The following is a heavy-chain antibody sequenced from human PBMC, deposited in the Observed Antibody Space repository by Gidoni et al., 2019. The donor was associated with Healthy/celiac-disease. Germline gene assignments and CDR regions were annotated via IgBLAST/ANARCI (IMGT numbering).Heavy chain of an antibody. V-gene: IGHV1-3*01. CDR1: GYTFTSYA. J-gene: IGHJ6*03. Sequence: QVQLVQSGAEVKKPGASVKVSCKASGYTFTSYAMHWVRQAPGQRLEWMGWINAGNGNTKYSQKFQGRVTITRDTSASTAYMELSSLRSEDTAVYYCARTGTRSNYYYYYMDVWGKGTTVTVSS. D-gene: IGHD1-1*01. CDR3: ARTGTRSNYYYYYMDV. CDR2: INAGNGNT.